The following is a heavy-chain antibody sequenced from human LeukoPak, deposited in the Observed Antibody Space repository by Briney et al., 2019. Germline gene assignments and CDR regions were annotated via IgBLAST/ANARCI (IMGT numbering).Heavy chain of an antibody. CDR2: IITIFGTS. D-gene: IGHD2-8*01. V-gene: IGHV1-69*05. CDR3: ATPRCYCTNGVCFSYYFDY. CDR1: GGTFTSYA. Sequence: ASVTVSFKASGGTFTSYAISWVRQAHGQGNELMGGIITIFGTSNYSQNLQGRVTITTDESTNTAYMVLSSLRSEDTAVYYCATPRCYCTNGVCFSYYFDYWGQGTLVTVSS. J-gene: IGHJ4*02.